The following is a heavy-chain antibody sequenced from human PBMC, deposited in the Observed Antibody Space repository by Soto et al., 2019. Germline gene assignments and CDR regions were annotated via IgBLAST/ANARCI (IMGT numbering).Heavy chain of an antibody. CDR2: ISGHTITT. CDR3: VKCRSSCLHGGFDL. V-gene: IGHV3-23*01. J-gene: IGHJ2*01. D-gene: IGHD6-13*01. Sequence: EVQLLESGGGLVQPGGSLRLSCAISGFTFSDYSMSWVRQAPGKGLEWVSSISGHTITTYYADSVEGRFTISRDNSKNTLFLQVNSLKAEDTAVYYCVKCRSSCLHGGFDLWGRGTLVTVSS. CDR1: GFTFSDYS.